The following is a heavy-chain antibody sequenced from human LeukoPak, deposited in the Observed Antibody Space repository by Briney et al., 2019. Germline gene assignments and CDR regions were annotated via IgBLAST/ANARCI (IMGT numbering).Heavy chain of an antibody. D-gene: IGHD3-10*02. J-gene: IGHJ6*03. V-gene: IGHV3-48*03. CDR2: ISSSGSTI. Sequence: GGSLRLSCAASGFTFSSYEMNWVRQAPGKGLEWVSYISSSGSTIYYADSVKGRFTISRDNAKSSLYLQMNSLRAEDTAVYYCAKGGMFYYYYYMDVWGKGTTVTVSS. CDR3: AKGGMFYYYYYMDV. CDR1: GFTFSSYE.